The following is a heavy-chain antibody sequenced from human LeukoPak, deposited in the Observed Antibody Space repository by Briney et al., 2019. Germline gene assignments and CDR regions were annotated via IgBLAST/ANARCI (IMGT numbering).Heavy chain of an antibody. CDR2: IIPIFGTA. CDR1: GGTFSSYA. Sequence: ASVKVSCKASGGTFSSYAISWVRQAPGQGLERMGGIIPIFGTANYAQKFQGRVTITADESTSTAYMELSSLRSEDTAVYYCARGRVRCSSTSCKGAFDIWGQGTMVTVSS. CDR3: ARGRVRCSSTSCKGAFDI. J-gene: IGHJ3*02. V-gene: IGHV1-69*13. D-gene: IGHD2-2*01.